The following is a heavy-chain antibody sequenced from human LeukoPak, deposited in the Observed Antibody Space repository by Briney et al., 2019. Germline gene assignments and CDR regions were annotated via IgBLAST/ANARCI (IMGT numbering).Heavy chain of an antibody. Sequence: GGSLRLSCAASGFTFSTYWMHWVRQAPGKGLVWVSRINSDGSSTSYADSVKGRFTISRDNAKNTLYLQMNSLRAEDTAVYYCARDPPEWELPHHYWGQGTLVTVSS. CDR3: ARDPPEWELPHHY. D-gene: IGHD1-26*01. CDR1: GFTFSTYW. V-gene: IGHV3-74*01. CDR2: INSDGSST. J-gene: IGHJ4*02.